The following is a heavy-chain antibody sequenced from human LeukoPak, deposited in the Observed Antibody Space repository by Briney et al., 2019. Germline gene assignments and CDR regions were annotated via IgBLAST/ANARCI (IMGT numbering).Heavy chain of an antibody. CDR3: ARGRLYCSGGSCYGTSPDY. CDR1: GGSFSGYY. J-gene: IGHJ4*02. CDR2: INHSGST. V-gene: IGHV4-34*01. Sequence: SETLSLTCAVYGGSFSGYYWSWIRQPPGKALEWIGEINHSGSTNYNPSLKSRVTISVDTSKNQFSLKLSSVTAADTAVYYCARGRLYCSGGSCYGTSPDYWGQGTLVTVSS. D-gene: IGHD2-15*01.